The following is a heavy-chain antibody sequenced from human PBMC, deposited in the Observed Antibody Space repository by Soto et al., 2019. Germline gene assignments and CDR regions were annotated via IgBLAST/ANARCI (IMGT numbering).Heavy chain of an antibody. J-gene: IGHJ6*03. CDR3: ARQSTAAGTTKYYYYYMDV. V-gene: IGHV4-34*01. CDR2: INHSGST. Sequence: QVQLQQWGAGLLKPSETLSLTCAVYGGSFSGYYWSWIRQPPGKGLEWSGEINHSGSTTYNPSLKSRVTISVDTSKYQCSLKLSSVTAAVTAVYYCARQSTAAGTTKYYYYYMDVWGKGNTVTVSS. D-gene: IGHD6-13*01. CDR1: GGSFSGYY.